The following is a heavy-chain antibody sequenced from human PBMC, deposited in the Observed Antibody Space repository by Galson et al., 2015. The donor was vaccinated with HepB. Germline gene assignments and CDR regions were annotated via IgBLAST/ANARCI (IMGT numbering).Heavy chain of an antibody. CDR3: ARSLAVRLVGDFEY. Sequence: SVKVSCKASGGTFNNYAISWVRQAPGHGLEWMGRIIPTLGITNYAQIFQGRVTITADKSTSTVFMEINRLRSEDTAVYYCARSLAVRLVGDFEYWGQGTLVTVSA. CDR2: IIPTLGIT. D-gene: IGHD6-6*01. V-gene: IGHV1-69*04. J-gene: IGHJ4*02. CDR1: GGTFNNYA.